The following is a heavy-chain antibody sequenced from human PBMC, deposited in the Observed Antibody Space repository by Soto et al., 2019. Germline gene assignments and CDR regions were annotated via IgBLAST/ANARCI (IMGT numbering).Heavy chain of an antibody. D-gene: IGHD2-21*02. CDR2: IHPSGGGT. CDR3: ARGGHIAVVTASFDN. CDR1: GYTFNTYY. V-gene: IGHV1-46*02. Sequence: QVQLVQSGAEVRKPGASVKVSCRPSGYTFNTYYLHWLRQAPGQALEWMGVIHPSGGGTTYAQKFLGRFTVTRDTSTTTVFMALSSLRSDDTAVYYCARGGHIAVVTASFDNWGQGALVTVSS. J-gene: IGHJ4*02.